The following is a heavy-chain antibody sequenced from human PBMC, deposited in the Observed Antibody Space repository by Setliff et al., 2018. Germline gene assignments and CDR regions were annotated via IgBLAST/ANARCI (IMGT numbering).Heavy chain of an antibody. CDR1: GASIRNNYY. CDR2: IFYNGMA. J-gene: IGHJ4*02. CDR3: ARASVVHAIAVGYWGQGTYRYFDY. V-gene: IGHV4-39*01. D-gene: IGHD6-25*01. Sequence: PSETLSLTCAVSGASIRNNYYWGWIRQSPGTGLEWIGSIFYNGMAYDNPSLKSRVSMSVDTSKNQFSLNLTSVTAADTAVYYCARASVVHAIAVGYWGQGTYRYFDYWGQGALVTVSS.